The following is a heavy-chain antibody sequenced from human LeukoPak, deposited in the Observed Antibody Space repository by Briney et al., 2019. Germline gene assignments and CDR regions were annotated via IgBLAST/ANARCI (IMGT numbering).Heavy chain of an antibody. CDR2: IYYSGST. V-gene: IGHV4-31*03. Sequence: PSETLSLNCTVSGASISRGGHYWSWIRKHPGNGLAWLGYIYYSGSTYYNPSLKSRVTISVDTSKNQFSLKLSSVTAADTAVYYCARESRDSSRDNWGQGTLVTVSS. CDR3: ARESRDSSRDN. J-gene: IGHJ4*02. D-gene: IGHD3-22*01. CDR1: GASISRGGHY.